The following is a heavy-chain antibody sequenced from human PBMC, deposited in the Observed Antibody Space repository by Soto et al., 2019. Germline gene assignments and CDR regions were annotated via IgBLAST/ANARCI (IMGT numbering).Heavy chain of an antibody. CDR2: ISGSGGNT. Sequence: EVQLLESGGGLLQPGGSLRLSCAASGFTFSSYAMSWVRQAPGKGLEWVSTISGSGGNTYHADSVKGRFTISRDNSKNTVYLQMNSLRAEDTAVYYCAKVGPTRDYYYDGMDVWGQGTTVTVSS. CDR1: GFTFSSYA. D-gene: IGHD6-6*01. CDR3: AKVGPTRDYYYDGMDV. J-gene: IGHJ6*02. V-gene: IGHV3-23*01.